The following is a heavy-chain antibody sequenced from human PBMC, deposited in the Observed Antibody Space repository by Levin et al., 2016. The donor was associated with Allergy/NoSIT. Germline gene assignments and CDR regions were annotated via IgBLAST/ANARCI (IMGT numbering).Heavy chain of an antibody. Sequence: WIRQPPGKGLEWVANINQGGTEKYYEDSVRGLFTISRDNAENSLFLHMDSLWAQGTAVYYCARGGYSSAWDAFDLWGQGTAVTVSS. J-gene: IGHJ3*01. D-gene: IGHD6-25*01. CDR2: INQGGTEK. V-gene: IGHV3-7*03. CDR3: ARGGYSSAWDAFDL.